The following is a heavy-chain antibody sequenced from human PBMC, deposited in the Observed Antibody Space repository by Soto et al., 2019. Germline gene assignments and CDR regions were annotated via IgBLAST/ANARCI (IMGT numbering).Heavy chain of an antibody. CDR3: ARDFTFGKYPFDY. Sequence: GGSLRLSCTTSGFTFSEYNMNWVRQAPGKGLEWVSCISGSSTYRYYADSVRGRFTISRDNAKNSLFLQIDNLRAEDTAVYYCARDFTFGKYPFDYWGHGTLVTVSS. CDR2: ISGSSTYR. J-gene: IGHJ4*01. D-gene: IGHD3-10*01. CDR1: GFTFSEYN. V-gene: IGHV3-21*01.